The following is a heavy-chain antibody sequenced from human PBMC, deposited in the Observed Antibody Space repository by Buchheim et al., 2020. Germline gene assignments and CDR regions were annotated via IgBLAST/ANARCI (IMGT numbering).Heavy chain of an antibody. V-gene: IGHV4-39*01. CDR1: GGSVSSSSYY. J-gene: IGHJ4*02. D-gene: IGHD6-6*01. CDR2: IYYSGTT. Sequence: QLQLQESGPGLVKPSETLSLTCTVSGGSVSSSSYYWGWIRQPPGKGLEWIGSIYYSGTTYYNSSLKSRVAISVDTSKNQFSLRLSSVTAADTAVYYCARRRMERIAARPGTREISYFDYWGQGTL. CDR3: ARRRMERIAARPGTREISYFDY.